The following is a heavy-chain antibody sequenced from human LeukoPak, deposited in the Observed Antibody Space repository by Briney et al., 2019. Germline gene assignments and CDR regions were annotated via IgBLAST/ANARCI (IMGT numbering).Heavy chain of an antibody. D-gene: IGHD3-3*01. CDR2: IYYSGST. V-gene: IGHV4-59*12. CDR3: ARGTYDFWSGYYDH. CDR1: GGSISSYY. Sequence: SETLSLTCTVSGGSISSYYWSWIRQPPGKGLEWIGYIYYSGSTNYNPSLKSRVTISVDTSKNQFSLKLSSVTAADTAVYYCARGTYDFWSGYYDHWGQGTLVTVSS. J-gene: IGHJ4*02.